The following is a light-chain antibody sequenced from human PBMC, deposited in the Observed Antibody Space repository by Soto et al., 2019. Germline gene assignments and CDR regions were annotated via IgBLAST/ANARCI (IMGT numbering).Light chain of an antibody. Sequence: EIVLTQSPGTLSLSPGERATLSCRASQSVRSGYLAWYQQKPGQAPRLLIYDASSRATGIPDRFSGSGSGTDFTLTISRLEPEDFAVYYCQQYGSSPTFGQGTKVEIK. CDR1: QSVRSGY. J-gene: IGKJ1*01. CDR3: QQYGSSPT. CDR2: DAS. V-gene: IGKV3-20*01.